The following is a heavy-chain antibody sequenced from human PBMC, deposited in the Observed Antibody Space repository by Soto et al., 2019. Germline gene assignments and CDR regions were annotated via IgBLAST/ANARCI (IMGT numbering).Heavy chain of an antibody. V-gene: IGHV4-39*01. CDR3: ASTKDETLYFDY. D-gene: IGHD2-15*01. CDR1: GDSISISSYY. J-gene: IGHJ4*02. CDR2: IHYSGST. Sequence: SETLSLTCSVSGDSISISSYYWGWVRQPPGKGLEWIGSIHYSGSTHCNPSLQSRVTISGDASKKQFSLKLGSVTAADTAMYYCASTKDETLYFDYWGQGNLVTVSS.